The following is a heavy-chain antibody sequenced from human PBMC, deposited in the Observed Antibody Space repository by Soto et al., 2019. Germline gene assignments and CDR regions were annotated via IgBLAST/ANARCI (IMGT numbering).Heavy chain of an antibody. D-gene: IGHD6-19*01. V-gene: IGHV3-30-3*01. CDR1: GFTFSSYA. J-gene: IGHJ4*02. CDR3: ARDSIAVAGALGVN. Sequence: QVQLVESGGGVVQPGRSLRLSCAASGFTFSSYAMHWVRQAPGKGLEWVAVISYDGSNKYYADSVKVRFTISRDNSKNTLYLQMNSLRAEDTAVYYCARDSIAVAGALGVNWGQGTLVTVSS. CDR2: ISYDGSNK.